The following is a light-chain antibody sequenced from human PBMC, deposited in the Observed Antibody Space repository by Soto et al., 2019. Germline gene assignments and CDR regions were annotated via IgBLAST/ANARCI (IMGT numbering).Light chain of an antibody. CDR2: GAS. CDR1: QSLNTD. CDR3: HQRDSWPWT. Sequence: EILLTQSPASLSVSPGESATLSCRASQSLNTDLAWYQQKPGQAPRLLIYGASTRATGIPARFSGSGSGTEFTLTISSLQSEDFAVYYCHQRDSWPWTFGQGTKVDI. J-gene: IGKJ1*01. V-gene: IGKV3-15*01.